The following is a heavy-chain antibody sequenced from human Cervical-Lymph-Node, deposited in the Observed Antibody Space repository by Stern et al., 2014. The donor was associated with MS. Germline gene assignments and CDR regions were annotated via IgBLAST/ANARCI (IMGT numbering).Heavy chain of an antibody. D-gene: IGHD3-22*01. CDR1: GYTFTSHG. CDR3: ARPGYDSTSYYYY. J-gene: IGHJ4*02. Sequence: QVQLVQSGAEVKKPGASVKVSCRTSGYTFTSHGISWVRQAPGQGLEWMGWISTYNGETKYAQNFQDRFSMTTDTYTSTAYMELRSLRSDDTAVYYCARPGYDSTSYYYYWGQGTLVSVSA. V-gene: IGHV1-18*01. CDR2: ISTYNGET.